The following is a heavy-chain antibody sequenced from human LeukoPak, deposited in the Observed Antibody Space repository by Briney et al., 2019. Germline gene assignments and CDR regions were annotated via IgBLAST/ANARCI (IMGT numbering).Heavy chain of an antibody. CDR3: ARVALFWSGYYFDY. CDR1: GYTFTGYY. J-gene: IGHJ4*02. V-gene: IGHV1-2*02. D-gene: IGHD3-3*01. CDR2: INPNSGGT. Sequence: GASVKVSCKASGYTFTGYYMHWVRQAPGQGHEWMGWINPNSGGTNYAQKFQGRVTMTRDTSISTVYMELSRLRSDDTAVYYCARVALFWSGYYFDYWGQGTLVTVST.